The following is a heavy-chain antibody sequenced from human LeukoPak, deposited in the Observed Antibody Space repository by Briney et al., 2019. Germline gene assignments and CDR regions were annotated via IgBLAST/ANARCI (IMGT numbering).Heavy chain of an antibody. Sequence: PSQTLSLTCTVSGGSISSGGYYWSWIRQPPGKGLEWIGYIYHSGSTYYNPSLKSRVTISVDKSKNQFSLKLSSVTAADTAVYYCARILGTNIAVAGTYDYWGQGTLVTVSS. CDR1: GGSISSGGYY. CDR2: IYHSGST. CDR3: ARILGTNIAVAGTYDY. V-gene: IGHV4-30-2*01. D-gene: IGHD6-19*01. J-gene: IGHJ4*02.